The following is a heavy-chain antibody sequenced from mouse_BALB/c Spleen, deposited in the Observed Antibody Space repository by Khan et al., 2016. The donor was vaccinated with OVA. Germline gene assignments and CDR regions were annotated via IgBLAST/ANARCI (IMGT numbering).Heavy chain of an antibody. V-gene: IGHV2-2*02. CDR2: IWSGGST. CDR1: GFSLTSYG. D-gene: IGHD1-1*01. Sequence: VQLQESGPGLVQPSQSLSITCTVSGFSLTSYGVHWVRQSPGKGLELLGVIWSGGSTDYNAAFISRLSISKDNSKSQVFFKMNSLQANDTAIYYCARNYYYGRNAMDYWGQGTSVTVSS. J-gene: IGHJ4*01. CDR3: ARNYYYGRNAMDY.